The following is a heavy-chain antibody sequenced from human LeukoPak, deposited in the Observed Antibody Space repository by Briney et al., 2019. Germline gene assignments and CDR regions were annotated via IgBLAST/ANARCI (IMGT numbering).Heavy chain of an antibody. CDR3: VRWEHQLRIFDY. CDR2: TYYMSKWYN. Sequence: SQTLSLTRAISGDSVSTNNAAWHWIRQSPARGLEWLGRTYYMSKWYNDYPVSVKSRITINPDTSRNQFSLELKSVTPEDTAVYYCVRWEHQLRIFDYWGQGTLVTVSS. CDR1: GDSVSTNNAA. V-gene: IGHV6-1*01. D-gene: IGHD2-2*01. J-gene: IGHJ4*02.